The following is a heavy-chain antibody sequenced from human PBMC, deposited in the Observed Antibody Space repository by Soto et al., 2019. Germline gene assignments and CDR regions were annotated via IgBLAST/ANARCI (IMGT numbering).Heavy chain of an antibody. D-gene: IGHD3-22*01. V-gene: IGHV3-30-3*01. Sequence: LRLSCAASEFTFSDYAMHWVRQAPGKGLEWVAVISDDGDKVFYADSMKDRLTISRDNSKSTLFLQLTSLGPEDTALYYCARAHYHDSSGPNGHAFDIWGQGTLVTVSS. CDR1: EFTFSDYA. J-gene: IGHJ3*02. CDR2: ISDDGDKV. CDR3: ARAHYHDSSGPNGHAFDI.